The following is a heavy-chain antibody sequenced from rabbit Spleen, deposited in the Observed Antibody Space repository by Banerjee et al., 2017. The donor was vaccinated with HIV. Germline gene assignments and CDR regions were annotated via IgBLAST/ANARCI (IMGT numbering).Heavy chain of an antibody. D-gene: IGHD6-1*01. CDR2: INIVTGKS. J-gene: IGHJ3*01. CDR3: ARDPAGYVINGGVSNFRLDL. CDR1: GVSLNDKDV. V-gene: IGHV1S45*01. Sequence: QEQLEESGGGLVKPEGSLTLTCKASGVSLNDKDVMCWVRQAPGKGLEWIACINIVTGKSVYASWAKGRFTMSRTSSTTVTLQMTSLTAADTATYFCARDPAGYVINGGVSNFRLDLWGQGTLVTVS.